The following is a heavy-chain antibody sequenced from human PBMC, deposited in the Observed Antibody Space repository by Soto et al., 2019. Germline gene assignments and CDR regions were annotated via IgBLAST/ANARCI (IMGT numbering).Heavy chain of an antibody. D-gene: IGHD2-15*01. CDR1: GFTFSSYG. Sequence: QVQLVESGGGVVQPGRSLRLSCAASGFTFSSYGMHWVRQAPGKGLEWVAVISYDGSNKYYADSVQGRFTISRDNSINTLYLQIYSLSAGDTAVYYGAKGPYCSGGSCYSAGYFDYWGQGTLGIVSS. V-gene: IGHV3-30*18. CDR2: ISYDGSNK. CDR3: AKGPYCSGGSCYSAGYFDY. J-gene: IGHJ4*02.